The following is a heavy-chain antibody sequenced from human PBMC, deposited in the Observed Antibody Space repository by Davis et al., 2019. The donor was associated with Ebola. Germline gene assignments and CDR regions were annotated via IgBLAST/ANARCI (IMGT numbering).Heavy chain of an antibody. CDR1: GFTFSTYS. V-gene: IGHV3-21*01. Sequence: GESLKISCAASGFTFSTYSMSWVRQAPGKGLEWVSSISSDSDYIYYADSAKGRFTISRDNAKNSLYLQMNSLRAEDTAVYYCAKDREVEYFDWVETSLDPWGQGTLVTVSS. CDR3: AKDREVEYFDWVETSLDP. J-gene: IGHJ5*02. D-gene: IGHD3-9*01. CDR2: ISSDSDYI.